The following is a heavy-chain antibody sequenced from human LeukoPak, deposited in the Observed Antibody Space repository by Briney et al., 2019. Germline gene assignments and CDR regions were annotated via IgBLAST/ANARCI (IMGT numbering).Heavy chain of an antibody. J-gene: IGHJ4*02. CDR2: IKQDGSEK. V-gene: IGHV3-7*03. D-gene: IGHD3-3*01. CDR3: ARAVGYDFWSGYSYYFDY. CDR1: GFTFSSYW. Sequence: GGSLRLSCAASGFTFSSYWMSWVRQAPGKGLEWVANIKQDGSEKYYVDSVKGRFTISRDNAKNSLYLQMNSLRAEDTAVYYCARAVGYDFWSGYSYYFDYWGQGTLDTVSS.